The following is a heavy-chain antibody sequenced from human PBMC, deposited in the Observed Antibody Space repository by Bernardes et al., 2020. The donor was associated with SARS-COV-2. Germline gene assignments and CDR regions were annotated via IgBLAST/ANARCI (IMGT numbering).Heavy chain of an antibody. Sequence: GGSLRLSCAASRFLLTNYAMNWVRQAPGKGLEWVSLLSRNGENTHYADSVKGRFTISRDISKNTLYLQMHNLRPDDTAVYYCAVDFDSTASFDDYWGQGTLVTVSS. D-gene: IGHD2-21*02. CDR2: LSRNGENT. CDR1: RFLLTNYA. J-gene: IGHJ4*02. CDR3: AVDFDSTASFDDY. V-gene: IGHV3-23*01.